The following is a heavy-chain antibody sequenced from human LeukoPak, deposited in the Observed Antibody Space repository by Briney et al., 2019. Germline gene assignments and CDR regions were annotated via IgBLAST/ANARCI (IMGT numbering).Heavy chain of an antibody. CDR3: AIGQGVITWGGADVYDV. CDR2: FSTYNGDT. CDR1: GDTFTNYG. J-gene: IGHJ3*01. Sequence: ASVRVSCKASGDTFTNYGINWVRQAPGQRPEWMGWFSTYNGDTKYAQKLKSRLTLTADTLKTTAYMELRTLISDDTATYYCAIGQGVITWGGADVYDVWGQGTTVIVSS. D-gene: IGHD3-16*01. V-gene: IGHV1-18*01.